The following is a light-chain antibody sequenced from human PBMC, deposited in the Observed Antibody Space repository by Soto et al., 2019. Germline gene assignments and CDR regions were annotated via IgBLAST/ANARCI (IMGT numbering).Light chain of an antibody. CDR3: QQYNDWPRT. CDR2: GAS. CDR1: QSFRSN. Sequence: EIVMTHSPATLSVSPWERATLSCRASQSFRSNLAWYQQRPGQAPRLLIYGASTRDTGIPARFSFSESGTEFTLTISDLQSEDAAVYFCQQYNDWPRTFGQGTRLEIK. V-gene: IGKV3D-15*01. J-gene: IGKJ5*01.